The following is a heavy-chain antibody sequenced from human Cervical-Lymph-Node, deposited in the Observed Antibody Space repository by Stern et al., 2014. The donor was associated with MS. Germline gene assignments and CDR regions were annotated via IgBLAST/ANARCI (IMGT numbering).Heavy chain of an antibody. CDR1: GGSFRNFY. V-gene: IGHV4-34*01. D-gene: IGHD3-10*01. CDR3: RSLKPRGGGFLDHYGVDV. Sequence: QVQLVQLGAGLLKPSETLSLTCAAYGGSFRNFYWSWIRQTPGKGLEWIAEINHSGSTTYNPSLMGRVTISVDTSKNQFSLKLTSVTAADTAVYYCRSLKPRGGGFLDHYGVDVWGQGTTVTVSS. CDR2: INHSGST. J-gene: IGHJ6*02.